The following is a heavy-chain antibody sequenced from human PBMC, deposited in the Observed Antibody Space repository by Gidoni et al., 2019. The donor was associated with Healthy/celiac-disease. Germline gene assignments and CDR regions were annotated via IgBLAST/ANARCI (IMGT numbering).Heavy chain of an antibody. CDR3: ARGRWSWFDP. D-gene: IGHD3-3*01. J-gene: IGHJ5*02. CDR2: INHSGRT. Sequence: QVQLQQWGAGLLKPSENLSLTCAVYGGSFSGYYWSWIRQPPGKGLEWIGEINHSGRTNDNPSLNSRVTISVDTSKNQFSLKLSSVTAADTAVYYCARGRWSWFDPWSQGTLVTVSS. CDR1: GGSFSGYY. V-gene: IGHV4-34*01.